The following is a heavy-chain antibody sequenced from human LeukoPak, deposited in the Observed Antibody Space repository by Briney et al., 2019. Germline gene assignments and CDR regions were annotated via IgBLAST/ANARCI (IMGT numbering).Heavy chain of an antibody. CDR1: GYTFTGYY. D-gene: IGHD5-24*01. CDR3: ARDSHHQDGYNYPLDY. V-gene: IGHV1-46*01. Sequence: ASVKVSCKASGYTFTGYYIHWVRQAPGQGLEWMGIINPNGGSTNSAQKFQGTITMTRDMSTSTVYMELSSLRSEDTAVYYCARDSHHQDGYNYPLDYWGQGTLVTVSS. J-gene: IGHJ4*02. CDR2: INPNGGST.